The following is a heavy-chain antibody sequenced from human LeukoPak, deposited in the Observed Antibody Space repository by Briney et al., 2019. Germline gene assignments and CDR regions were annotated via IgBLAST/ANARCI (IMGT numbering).Heavy chain of an antibody. Sequence: GGSLRLSCAASGFTFSDYYMSWTRQAPGKGLEWVSYISSSGSTIYYADSVKGRFTISRDNAKNSLYLQMNSLRAEDTAVYYCARAISYDFWSGYYHAPGYWGQGTLVTVSS. J-gene: IGHJ4*02. CDR3: ARAISYDFWSGYYHAPGY. V-gene: IGHV3-11*01. CDR2: ISSSGSTI. CDR1: GFTFSDYY. D-gene: IGHD3-3*01.